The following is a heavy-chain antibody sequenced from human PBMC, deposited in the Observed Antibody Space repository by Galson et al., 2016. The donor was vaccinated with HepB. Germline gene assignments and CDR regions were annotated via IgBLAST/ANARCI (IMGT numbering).Heavy chain of an antibody. CDR2: IVVGSGNT. D-gene: IGHD5-12*01. CDR3: AASWLRFDY. CDR1: GFTFTSSA. V-gene: IGHV1-58*01. J-gene: IGHJ4*02. Sequence: SVKVSCKASGFTFTSSAVQWLRQARGQRLEWIGWIVVGSGNTKYAQKFQERLTITRDMSTSTAYMELSSLRSEDTAIYYCAASWLRFDYWGQGTLVTISS.